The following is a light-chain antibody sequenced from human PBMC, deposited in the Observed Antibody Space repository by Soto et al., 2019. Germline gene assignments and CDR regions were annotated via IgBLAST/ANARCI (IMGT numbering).Light chain of an antibody. J-gene: IGKJ1*01. CDR1: QSLSTF. CDR2: GAS. CDR3: QQYGSSPWA. V-gene: IGKV3-20*01. Sequence: ESVLTQSPDTLSLSPGDRATLSCRASQSLSTFLAWYQQKPGQAPRLLIYGASTRATGIPDRFSGSGSGTDFILTISGREPEDFAVYYCQQYGSSPWAFGQGTKVEIK.